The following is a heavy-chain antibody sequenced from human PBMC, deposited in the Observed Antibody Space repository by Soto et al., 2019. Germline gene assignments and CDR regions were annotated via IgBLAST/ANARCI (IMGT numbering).Heavy chain of an antibody. CDR2: IIPIFGTA. CDR3: AADIWSGHRVLVGAPP. V-gene: IGHV1-69*13. D-gene: IGHD3-3*01. Sequence: SVKVSCKASGGTFSSYAISWVRQAPGQGLEWMGGIIPIFGTANYAQKFQGRVTITADESTSTAYMELSSLRSEDTAVYYCAADIWSGHRVLVGAPPWGQGTLVTVSS. J-gene: IGHJ4*02. CDR1: GGTFSSYA.